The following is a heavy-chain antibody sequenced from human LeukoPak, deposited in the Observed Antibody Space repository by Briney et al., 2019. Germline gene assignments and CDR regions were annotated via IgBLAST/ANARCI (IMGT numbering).Heavy chain of an antibody. V-gene: IGHV3-23*01. J-gene: IGHJ6*02. CDR1: GFTFSSYA. CDR3: AKAHARNYDFWSGSDYYYGMDV. D-gene: IGHD3-3*01. CDR2: ISGSGGST. Sequence: PGASLRLSCAASGFTFSSYAMSWVRQAPGKGLEWVSAISGSGGSTYYADSVKGRFTISRDNSKNTLYLQMNSLRAEDTAVYYCAKAHARNYDFWSGSDYYYGMDVWGQGTTVTVSS.